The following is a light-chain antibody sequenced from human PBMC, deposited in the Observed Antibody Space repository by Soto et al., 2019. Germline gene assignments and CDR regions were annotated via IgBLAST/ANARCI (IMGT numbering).Light chain of an antibody. V-gene: IGKV1-5*01. CDR3: QQYNSYSEA. CDR2: EVS. J-gene: IGKJ1*01. CDR1: QSVSNW. Sequence: DIQMTQSPSSLSASVGERVNITCRASQSVSNWLAWYQQKPGKAPNLLIYEVSSLESGVPSRFSGSGSGTEFTLTISSLQPDDFATYYCQQYNSYSEAFGQGTKVDIK.